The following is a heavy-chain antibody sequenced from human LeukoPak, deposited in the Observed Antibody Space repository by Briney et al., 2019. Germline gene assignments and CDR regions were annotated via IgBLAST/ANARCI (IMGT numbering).Heavy chain of an antibody. CDR3: AKDSSLYFDY. CDR1: GFTFSSYG. D-gene: IGHD3-16*02. V-gene: IGHV3-30*18. J-gene: IGHJ4*02. CDR2: ISYDGSNK. Sequence: GRSLRLSCAASGFTFSSYGMHWVRQAPGKGLEWVAVISYDGSNKYYADSVKGRFTISRDNSKNTLYLQMNSLRAEDTAVYYCAKDSSLYFDYWGQGTLVTVSS.